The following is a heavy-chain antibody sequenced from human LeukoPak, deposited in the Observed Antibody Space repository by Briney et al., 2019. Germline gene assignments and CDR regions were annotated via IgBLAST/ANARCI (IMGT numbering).Heavy chain of an antibody. V-gene: IGHV3-23*01. CDR3: AKAVGYSGSYPVDY. J-gene: IGHJ4*02. CDR2: ISGGGGST. D-gene: IGHD1-26*01. Sequence: PGGSLRLSCAASGFTFSSYAMSGFRQAPGKGLELVSGISGGGGSTYYADSVKGRLTISRDNSKNTLSLQMNSLRAEDTAVYYCAKAVGYSGSYPVDYWGQGTLVTVSS. CDR1: GFTFSSYA.